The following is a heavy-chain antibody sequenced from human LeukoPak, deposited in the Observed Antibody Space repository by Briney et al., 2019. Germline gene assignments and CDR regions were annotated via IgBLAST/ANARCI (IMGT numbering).Heavy chain of an antibody. Sequence: ASVKVSCKASGYTFTGYYMHWVRQAPGQGLEWMGWIDPNSGDTNYAQKFQGRVAMTRDTSISTAYMELSRLRSDDTAVYYCARVYGIRFDYWGQGTLVTVSS. V-gene: IGHV1-2*02. J-gene: IGHJ4*02. CDR3: ARVYGIRFDY. CDR1: GYTFTGYY. CDR2: IDPNSGDT. D-gene: IGHD4-17*01.